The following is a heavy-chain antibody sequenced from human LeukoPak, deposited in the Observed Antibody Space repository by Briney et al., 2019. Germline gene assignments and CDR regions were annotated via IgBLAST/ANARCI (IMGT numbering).Heavy chain of an antibody. D-gene: IGHD3-10*01. J-gene: IGHJ4*02. CDR1: GFTFSSYA. Sequence: GGSLRLSCAASGFTFSSYAMSWVRQAPGKGLEWVSVISGGATSTYYADSVKGRFSVSRDKSKMLYLQMNSLRAEDTAVYYWTKNRFQGIIRDLDYWGQGALVTVSS. CDR2: ISGGATST. V-gene: IGHV3-23*01. CDR3: TKNRFQGIIRDLDY.